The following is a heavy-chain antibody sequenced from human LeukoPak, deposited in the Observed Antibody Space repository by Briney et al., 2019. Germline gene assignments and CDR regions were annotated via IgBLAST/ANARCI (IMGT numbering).Heavy chain of an antibody. D-gene: IGHD2-21*02. CDR3: ARDPGVVVVTAMEGMDV. V-gene: IGHV1-18*01. Sequence: ASVNVSCRASGYTFSSYGISWVRQAPGQGLEWMGWISTYNGNTNYAENLQGRVTMTTDTSTSTAHMELRSLRSDDTAVYYCARDPGVVVVTAMEGMDVWGQGTTVTVSS. CDR2: ISTYNGNT. CDR1: GYTFSSYG. J-gene: IGHJ6*02.